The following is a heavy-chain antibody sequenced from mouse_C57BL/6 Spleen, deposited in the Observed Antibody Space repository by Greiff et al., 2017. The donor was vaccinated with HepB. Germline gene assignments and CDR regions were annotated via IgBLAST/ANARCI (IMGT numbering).Heavy chain of an antibody. V-gene: IGHV1-82*01. CDR3: ATITTVVATGHY. D-gene: IGHD1-1*01. CDR2: IYPGDGDT. Sequence: VKLQESGPELVKPGASVKISCKASGYAFSSSWMNWVKQRPGKGLEWIGRIYPGDGDTNYNGKFKGKATLTADKSSSTAYMQLSSLTSEDSAVYFCATITTVVATGHYWGQGTTLTVSS. J-gene: IGHJ2*01. CDR1: GYAFSSSW.